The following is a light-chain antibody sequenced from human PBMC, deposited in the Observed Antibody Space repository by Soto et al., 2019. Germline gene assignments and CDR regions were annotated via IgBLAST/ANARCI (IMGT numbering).Light chain of an antibody. CDR1: QSVSSSY. CDR3: QQYGSSLMYT. Sequence: EIVWTQSPGTLSLSPGERATLSCRASQSVSSSYLAWYQQKPGQAPRLLIYGASSMATGIPDRFSGSGAGTDFTLTISRLEPEDFAVYYCQQYGSSLMYTFGQGTKLEIK. CDR2: GAS. J-gene: IGKJ2*01. V-gene: IGKV3-20*01.